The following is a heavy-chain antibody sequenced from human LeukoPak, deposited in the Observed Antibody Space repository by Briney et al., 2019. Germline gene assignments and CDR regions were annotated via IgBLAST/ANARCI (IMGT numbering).Heavy chain of an antibody. D-gene: IGHD3-16*01. CDR1: GFTFDDEA. CDR3: AKGAVDGYAYYFDY. Sequence: PGGSLRLSCAASGFTFDDEAMHWVRQAPGKGLEWVSGISWNSGSIGYADSVKGRFTISRDNAKNSLYLQMNSLRAEDTALYYCAKGAVDGYAYYFDYWGQGTLVTVSS. J-gene: IGHJ4*02. V-gene: IGHV3-9*01. CDR2: ISWNSGSI.